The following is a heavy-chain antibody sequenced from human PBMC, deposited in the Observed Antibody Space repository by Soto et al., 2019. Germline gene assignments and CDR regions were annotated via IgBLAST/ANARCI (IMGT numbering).Heavy chain of an antibody. Sequence: GSLRLSCAASGITFSNAWMSWVRQAPGKGLEWVSAISGSGGSTYYADSVKGRFTISRDNSKNTLYLQMNSLRAEDTAVYYCAKNQATYGSGSYWSRNYYYGMDVWGQGTTVTVSS. V-gene: IGHV3-23*01. J-gene: IGHJ6*02. CDR3: AKNQATYGSGSYWSRNYYYGMDV. CDR1: GITFSNAW. CDR2: ISGSGGST. D-gene: IGHD3-10*01.